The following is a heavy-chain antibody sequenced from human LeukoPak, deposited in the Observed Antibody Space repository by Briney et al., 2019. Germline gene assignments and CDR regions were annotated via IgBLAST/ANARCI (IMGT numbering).Heavy chain of an antibody. D-gene: IGHD2-2*01. V-gene: IGHV4-30-2*01. J-gene: IGHJ4*02. CDR2: IYHSGST. CDR3: ARSELDCSSTSCYEIFDY. CDR1: GGSISSGGYY. Sequence: SETLSLTCTVSGGSISSGGYYWSWIRQPPGKGLEWIGYIYHSGSTYYNPSLKSRVTISVDRSKNQFSLKLSSVTAADTAVHYCARSELDCSSTSCYEIFDYWGQGTLVTVSS.